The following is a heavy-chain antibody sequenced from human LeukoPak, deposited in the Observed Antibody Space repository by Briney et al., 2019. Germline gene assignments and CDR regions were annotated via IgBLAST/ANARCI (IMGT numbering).Heavy chain of an antibody. D-gene: IGHD2-15*01. Sequence: GGSLRLSCAASGFTFSSYAMTWVRQASRKGLEWVSSISGTGGSTFYADSVKGRFTISRDNSKNTLYLQMNSLRAEDTAIYYCAKKREAYCSGGSCYGSDKLFPADYWGQGTLVTVSS. CDR3: AKKREAYCSGGSCYGSDKLFPADY. CDR1: GFTFSSYA. V-gene: IGHV3-23*01. J-gene: IGHJ4*02. CDR2: ISGTGGST.